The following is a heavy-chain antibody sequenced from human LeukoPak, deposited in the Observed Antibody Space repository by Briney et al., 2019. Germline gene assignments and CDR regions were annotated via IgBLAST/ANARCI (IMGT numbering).Heavy chain of an antibody. V-gene: IGHV4-34*01. J-gene: IGHJ4*02. Sequence: SETLSLTCAVYGGSFSGYYWSWIRQPPGKGLEWIGEINHSGSTNYNPSLKSRVTISVDTSKNRFSLKLSSVTAADTAVYYCARVSFTVTTFDYWGQGTLVTVSS. D-gene: IGHD4-17*01. CDR1: GGSFSGYY. CDR2: INHSGST. CDR3: ARVSFTVTTFDY.